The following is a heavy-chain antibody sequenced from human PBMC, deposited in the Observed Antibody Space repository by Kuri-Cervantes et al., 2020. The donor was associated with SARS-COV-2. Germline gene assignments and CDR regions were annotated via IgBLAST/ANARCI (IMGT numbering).Heavy chain of an antibody. CDR1: GFTFISTA. V-gene: IGHV3-30*18. CDR2: ISYDGSTK. J-gene: IGHJ6*01. Sequence: GESLKISCAASGFTFISTAMHWVRRAPGKGLEWVAVISYDGSTKYYADSVKGRFTISRDNSKDTLPLQMNSLRAEDTALYYCVKDRQGLGYSGMDVWGPGATVTVSS. D-gene: IGHD2-21*01. CDR3: VKDRQGLGYSGMDV.